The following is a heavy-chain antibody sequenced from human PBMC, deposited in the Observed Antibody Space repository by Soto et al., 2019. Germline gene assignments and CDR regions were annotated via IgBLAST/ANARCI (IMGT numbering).Heavy chain of an antibody. Sequence: QVQLVQSGAEVRKPGSSLRVSCKSSGATFSTTGISWVRQAPGQGLEWMGGIIPLFGTPKYARNFQGRVSITADEATKPVYLELNSLGPDDAGVYYCARASPVICGGDPCYRLDSSFDSWGQGSLVLVSS. CDR2: IIPLFGTP. CDR1: GATFSTTG. V-gene: IGHV1-69*01. D-gene: IGHD2-21*02. J-gene: IGHJ5*01. CDR3: ARASPVICGGDPCYRLDSSFDS.